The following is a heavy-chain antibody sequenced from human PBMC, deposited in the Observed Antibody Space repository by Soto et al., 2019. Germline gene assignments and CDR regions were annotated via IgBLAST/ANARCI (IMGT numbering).Heavy chain of an antibody. Sequence: GGSLRLSCAASGFTFSSYAMSWVRQAPGKGLEWVSAISGSGGSTYYADSVKGRFTISRDNSKNTLYLQMNSLRAEDAAVYYCAKFPYDSSGYFDYWGQGTLVTVSS. D-gene: IGHD3-22*01. CDR2: ISGSGGST. V-gene: IGHV3-23*01. J-gene: IGHJ4*02. CDR1: GFTFSSYA. CDR3: AKFPYDSSGYFDY.